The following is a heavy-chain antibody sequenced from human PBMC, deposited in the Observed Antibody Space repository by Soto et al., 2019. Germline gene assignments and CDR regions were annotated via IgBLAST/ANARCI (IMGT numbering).Heavy chain of an antibody. CDR2: ISWNSGSI. D-gene: IGHD4-17*01. CDR3: AKDAYGDYEYYFDY. V-gene: IGHV3-9*01. J-gene: IGHJ4*02. CDR1: GFTFDDYA. Sequence: GGSLRLSCAASGFTFDDYAMHWVRQAPGKGLEWVSGISWNSGSIGYADSVKGRFTISRDNAKNSLYLQMNSLRAEDTALYYCAKDAYGDYEYYFDYWGQGTPVTVSS.